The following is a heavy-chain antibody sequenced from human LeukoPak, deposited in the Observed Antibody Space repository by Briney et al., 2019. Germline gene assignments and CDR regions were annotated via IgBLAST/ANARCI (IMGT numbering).Heavy chain of an antibody. CDR1: GYTFTGYY. CDR3: ATNGYSSSWSLGY. V-gene: IGHV1-2*04. Sequence: ASVKVSCKASGYTFTGYYMHWVRQAPGQGLEWMGWINPNSGGTNYAQKFQGWVTMTRDTSISTAYMELSRLRSDDTAVYYCATNGYSSSWSLGYWGQGTLVTVSS. CDR2: INPNSGGT. D-gene: IGHD6-13*01. J-gene: IGHJ4*02.